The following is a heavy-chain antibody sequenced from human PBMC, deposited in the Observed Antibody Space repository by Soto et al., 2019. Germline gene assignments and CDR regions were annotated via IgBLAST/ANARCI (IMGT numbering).Heavy chain of an antibody. J-gene: IGHJ6*02. CDR3: ASSGINYYGMDV. Sequence: SVKVSCKASGGTFSSYAISWVRQAPGQGLEWMGGIIPIFGTANYAQKFQGRVTITADESTSTAYMELSSLRSEDTAVYYCASSGINYYGMDVWGQGTTVTVSS. CDR2: IIPIFGTA. D-gene: IGHD3-16*01. CDR1: GGTFSSYA. V-gene: IGHV1-69*13.